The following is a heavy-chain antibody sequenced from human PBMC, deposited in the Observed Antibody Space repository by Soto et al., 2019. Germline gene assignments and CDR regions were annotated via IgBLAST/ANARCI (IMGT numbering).Heavy chain of an antibody. CDR1: GFTFSSYG. CDR3: ARSIVLVPAASTYGIDV. D-gene: IGHD2-2*01. Sequence: QVQLVESGGGVVQPGRSLRHSCAASGFTFSSYGMHWVRQAPGKGLEWVAVIWYDGSNKYYADSVKGRFTISRDNSKNTLYLQMNSLRAEDTAVYYCARSIVLVPAASTYGIDVWGQGTTVTVSS. V-gene: IGHV3-33*01. CDR2: IWYDGSNK. J-gene: IGHJ6*02.